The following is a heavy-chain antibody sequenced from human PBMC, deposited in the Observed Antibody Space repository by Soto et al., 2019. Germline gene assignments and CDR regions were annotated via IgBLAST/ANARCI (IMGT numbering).Heavy chain of an antibody. CDR3: AKERGSGWYDY. J-gene: IGHJ4*02. CDR1: GFTFSSYG. V-gene: IGHV3-30*18. Sequence: VQLVESGGGVVQPGRSLRLSCAASGFTFSSYGMHWVRQAPGKGLEWVAVISYDGSNKYYADSVKGRFTISRDNSKNTLYLQMNSLRAEDTAVYYCAKERGSGWYDYWGQGTLVTVSS. CDR2: ISYDGSNK. D-gene: IGHD6-19*01.